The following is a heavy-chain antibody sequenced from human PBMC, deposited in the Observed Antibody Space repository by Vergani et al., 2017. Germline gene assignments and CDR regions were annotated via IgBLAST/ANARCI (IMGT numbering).Heavy chain of an antibody. D-gene: IGHD2-8*02. CDR3: AKGYCTDSICRGEDGS. V-gene: IGHV3-23*01. CDR1: VLTFRNYA. Sequence: EVQLLESGGGLAQPGGPLTLSCAASVLTFRNYATTWARQAPGKGLEWVSIISDNSDTTYYAVCVKGRFTNSRNNSKHTLYLKMNSLRDEDTGVYYCAKGYCTDSICRGEDGSRGQGNLV. CDR2: ISDNSDTT. J-gene: IGHJ4*03.